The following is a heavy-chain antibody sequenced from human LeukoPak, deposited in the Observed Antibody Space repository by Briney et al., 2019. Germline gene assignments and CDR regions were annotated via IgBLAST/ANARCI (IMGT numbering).Heavy chain of an antibody. J-gene: IGHJ5*02. V-gene: IGHV1-69*04. CDR2: IIPILGIA. CDR3: ASDSSGYSNWFDP. Sequence: ASVKVSCKASGGTFSSYAISWVRQAPGQGLEWMGRIIPILGIANHAQKFQGRVTITADKSTSTAYMELSSLRSEDTAVYYCASDSSGYSNWFDPWGQGTLVTVSS. D-gene: IGHD3-22*01. CDR1: GGTFSSYA.